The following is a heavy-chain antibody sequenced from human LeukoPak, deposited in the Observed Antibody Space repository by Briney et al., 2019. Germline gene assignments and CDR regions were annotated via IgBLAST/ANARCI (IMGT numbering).Heavy chain of an antibody. D-gene: IGHD1-1*01. Sequence: GGSLRLSCAASGFTFSDYAMHWVRQAPGKELEYVSAISSNGGSIHYANSVKGRFTISRDNSKNTLYLQMDSLRAEDTAVYYCAKDLSPGTYDYWGQGTLVTVPS. V-gene: IGHV3-64*01. J-gene: IGHJ4*02. CDR3: AKDLSPGTYDY. CDR2: ISSNGGSI. CDR1: GFTFSDYA.